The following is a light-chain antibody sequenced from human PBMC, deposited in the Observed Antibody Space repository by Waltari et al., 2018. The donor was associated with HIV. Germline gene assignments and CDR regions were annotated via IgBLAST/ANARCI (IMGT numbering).Light chain of an antibody. V-gene: IGKV1-NL1*01. Sequence: DIQLTQSPASLSASVGDRVTITCRARQAISNSIAWYPQSPGKAPRLLLFAASRLETGVTSRFIGSGSGTFFTLTITSLQPGDFATYYCQQYYSTTTWTFGQGTRVE. CDR2: AAS. CDR3: QQYYSTTTWT. J-gene: IGKJ1*01. CDR1: QAISNS.